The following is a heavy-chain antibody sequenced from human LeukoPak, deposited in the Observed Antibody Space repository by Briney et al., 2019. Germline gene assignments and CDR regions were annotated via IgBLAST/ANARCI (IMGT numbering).Heavy chain of an antibody. J-gene: IGHJ4*02. Sequence: GGSLRLTCEDSGFTFADYGLSWVRQAPGKGLEWVAGINWSGDNTFYADSVKGRFTISRDNTKKTLYLQMNNLRGEDTATYYCARDLSSNWNNLAYWGQGTLVTVSS. CDR2: INWSGDNT. D-gene: IGHD1/OR15-1a*01. V-gene: IGHV3-20*04. CDR1: GFTFADYG. CDR3: ARDLSSNWNNLAY.